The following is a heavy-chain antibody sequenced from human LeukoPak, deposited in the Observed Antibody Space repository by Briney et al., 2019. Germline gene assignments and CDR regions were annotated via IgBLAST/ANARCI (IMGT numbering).Heavy chain of an antibody. D-gene: IGHD2-15*01. CDR3: ATYSPFYYFDY. CDR1: GFTFSSYS. V-gene: IGHV3-48*01. CDR2: ISSSSSTI. Sequence: GGSLRLSCAASGFTFSSYSMNWVRQAPGKGLEWVSYISSSSSTIYYADSVKGRFTISRDNAKNSLYLQMNSLRAEDTAVYYCATYSPFYYFDYWGQGTLVTVSS. J-gene: IGHJ4*02.